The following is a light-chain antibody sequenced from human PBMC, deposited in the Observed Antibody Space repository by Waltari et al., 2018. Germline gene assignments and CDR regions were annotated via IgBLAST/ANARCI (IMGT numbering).Light chain of an antibody. CDR2: DSS. Sequence: EILLTQSPGTLSLSPGDRAPLSSRTSQTVNTYLAWYQQKPGRPPRPLIYDSSNRATGIPARFSGSGSGTDFTLTISSLEPEDFAVYYCQQRTSWPLTFGGGTKVEI. CDR3: QQRTSWPLT. CDR1: QTVNTY. J-gene: IGKJ4*01. V-gene: IGKV3-11*01.